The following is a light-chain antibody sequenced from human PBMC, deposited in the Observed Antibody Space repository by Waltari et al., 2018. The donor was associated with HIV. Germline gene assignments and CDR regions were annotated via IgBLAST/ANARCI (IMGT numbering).Light chain of an antibody. CDR1: QNISNW. J-gene: IGKJ1*01. CDR3: QQFSSFSGT. CDR2: KAS. V-gene: IGKV1-5*03. Sequence: DIQMTQSPSTRSASVGDRVSFTCRASQNISNWLAWYQQKPGQAPKLLLYKASTLESGVPSRFSGSGSGTEFTLTISSLQPDDFATYFCQQFSSFSGTFGQGTKVEIK.